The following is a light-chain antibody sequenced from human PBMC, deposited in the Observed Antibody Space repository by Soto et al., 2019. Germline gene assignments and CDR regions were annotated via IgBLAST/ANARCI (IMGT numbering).Light chain of an antibody. CDR1: QSISSY. J-gene: IGKJ4*01. Sequence: IQITHSPSSLSASVGDRVTITCRASQSISSYLNWYQQKPGKAPKLLIYAASSLQSGVPSRFSGSGSGKDLTITISRMQPADFETYPCQKSYSTQLTFGGGTKVDIK. V-gene: IGKV1-39*01. CDR3: QKSYSTQLT. CDR2: AAS.